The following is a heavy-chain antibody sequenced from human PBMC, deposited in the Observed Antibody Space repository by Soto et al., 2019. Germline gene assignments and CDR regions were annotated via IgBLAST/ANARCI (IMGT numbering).Heavy chain of an antibody. J-gene: IGHJ4*02. D-gene: IGHD2-2*01. CDR3: GTWRGSSWFDY. CDR2: IFSSDSSA. V-gene: IGHV5-51*01. CDR1: WFTFSSYS. Sequence: GESLKICCKASWFTFSSYSLGWVRHMPGKGLQWMGNIFSSDSSAKYSPSFVGQVTISVDRSINTAYLQWSSLKASDTAIYYCGTWRGSSWFDYWGPGTLGTVSS.